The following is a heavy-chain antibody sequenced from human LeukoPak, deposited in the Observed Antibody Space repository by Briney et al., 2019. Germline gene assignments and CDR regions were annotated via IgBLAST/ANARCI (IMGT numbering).Heavy chain of an antibody. CDR1: GFTFSNAW. Sequence: PGGSLRLYCAASGFTFSNAWMNWVRQAPGKGLEWVGRIKSKTYGGTTDYAAPVKGRFTISRDDSKKTLYLQMSSLKTEDTAVYYCTTEGYGDAFDIWGQGTMVTVSS. D-gene: IGHD5-18*01. CDR3: TTEGYGDAFDI. V-gene: IGHV3-15*07. J-gene: IGHJ3*02. CDR2: IKSKTYGGTT.